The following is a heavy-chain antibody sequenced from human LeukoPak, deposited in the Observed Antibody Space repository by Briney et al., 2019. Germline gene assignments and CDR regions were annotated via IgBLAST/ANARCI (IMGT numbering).Heavy chain of an antibody. CDR1: RFTVSSNY. D-gene: IGHD7-27*01. V-gene: IGHV3-66*01. J-gene: IGHJ4*02. Sequence: VGSLRLSCAASRFTVSSNYMSWVRQAPGKGLEWVSVIYSGGSTYYADSVKGRFTISRDNSKNTLYLQMNSLRAEDTAVYYCARANWGHPMYYFDYWGQGTLVTVSS. CDR2: IYSGGST. CDR3: ARANWGHPMYYFDY.